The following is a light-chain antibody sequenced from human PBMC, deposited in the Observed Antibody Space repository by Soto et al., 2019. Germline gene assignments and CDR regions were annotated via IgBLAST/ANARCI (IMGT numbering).Light chain of an antibody. CDR3: MSFVESTSTHWV. J-gene: IGLJ3*02. V-gene: IGLV2-14*01. CDR2: EVT. Sequence: QSALTQPASVSGSPGQSITISCTGTSGDIGSYNRVSWYQQHPGKAPKLIIYEVTDRPSGVSNRFSGSKSGNTASLTISGLQAEDEGDYYCMSFVESTSTHWVLGGGTKLTVL. CDR1: SGDIGSYNR.